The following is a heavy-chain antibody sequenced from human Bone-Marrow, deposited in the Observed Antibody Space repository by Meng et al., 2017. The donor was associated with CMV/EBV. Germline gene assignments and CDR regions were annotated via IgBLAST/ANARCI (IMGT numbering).Heavy chain of an antibody. CDR1: GGSISSTTDY. J-gene: IGHJ5*02. CDR2: IYYSGSP. V-gene: IGHV4-39*02. D-gene: IGHD2-2*01. Sequence: ETLSLTCTVSGGSISSTTDYWGWIRQPPGTGLEWIGTIYYSGSPYYRPSLESRVTISVDTSKNHFSLKLSSVTAADTAVYYCARERDSEVVPAALNWFDPWGQRTLVTVSS. CDR3: ARERDSEVVPAALNWFDP.